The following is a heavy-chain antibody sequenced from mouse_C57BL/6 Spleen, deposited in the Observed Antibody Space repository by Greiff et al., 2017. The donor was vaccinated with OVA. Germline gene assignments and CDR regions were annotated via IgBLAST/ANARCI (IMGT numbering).Heavy chain of an antibody. CDR3: AREGDYDYAMDY. J-gene: IGHJ4*01. Sequence: VQLQQPGTELVKPGASVKLSCKASGYTFTSYWMHWVKQRPGQGLEWIGNINPGIGGTTSNEKFKSKATLTVDKSSSTAYMQLSSLTSEDSAVYYCAREGDYDYAMDYWGQGTSVTVSS. CDR2: INPGIGGT. D-gene: IGHD2-4*01. V-gene: IGHV1-53*01. CDR1: GYTFTSYW.